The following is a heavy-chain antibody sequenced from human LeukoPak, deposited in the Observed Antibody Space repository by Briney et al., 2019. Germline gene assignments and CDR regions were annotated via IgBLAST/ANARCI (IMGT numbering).Heavy chain of an antibody. CDR2: FYYSGST. CDR3: ARTRSQAISAQYFDY. Sequence: PSETLSLTCTVSGGSVSSYSWSWIRQPPGKGLEGIGYFYYSGSTNYNPSLKSRVTISVDTSKSQFSLNLTSVTAADTAVYYCARTRSQAISAQYFDYWGQGTLVTVSS. J-gene: IGHJ4*02. CDR1: GGSVSSYS. V-gene: IGHV4-59*08. D-gene: IGHD2-2*02.